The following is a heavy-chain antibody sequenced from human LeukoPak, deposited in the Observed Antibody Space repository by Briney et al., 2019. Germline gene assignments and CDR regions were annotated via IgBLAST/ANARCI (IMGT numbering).Heavy chain of an antibody. D-gene: IGHD1-1*01. V-gene: IGHV4-39*07. CDR3: ARGYPGNWFDP. J-gene: IGHJ5*02. Sequence: PSETLSLTCTVSGGSISNNNYYWGWIRQPPGKGLEWIGRIYTSGSTYYNPSLKSRVTISVDTSKNQFSLKLSSVTAADTAVYYCARGYPGNWFDPWGQGTLVTVSS. CDR1: GGSISNNNYY. CDR2: IYTSGST.